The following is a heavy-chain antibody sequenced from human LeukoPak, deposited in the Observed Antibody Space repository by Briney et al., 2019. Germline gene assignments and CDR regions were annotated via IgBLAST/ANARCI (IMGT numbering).Heavy chain of an antibody. J-gene: IGHJ5*02. Sequence: PGGSLRLSCAASGFTFTSYAMRWVRQAPGKGLEWVSAISGSSSSTFYADSVKGRFTISRDISKNTLYLQMNSLRAEDTAVYYCAKGGTSWFGSWFDPWGQGTLVTVSS. CDR3: AKGGTSWFGSWFDP. V-gene: IGHV3-23*01. CDR1: GFTFTSYA. D-gene: IGHD6-13*01. CDR2: ISGSSSST.